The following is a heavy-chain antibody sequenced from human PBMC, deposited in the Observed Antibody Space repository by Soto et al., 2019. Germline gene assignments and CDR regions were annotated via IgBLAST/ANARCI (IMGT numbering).Heavy chain of an antibody. Sequence: WGSLRLSFAASGFSFSDYVMHWVRQAPGKGLEWVAFMCYHGRDLFYTDSVKVRFTISIDNSKNTLFLQMNSLRADDTAVYYCARDQGGQSAHFIFHXWGQGALVTVSX. J-gene: IGHJ5*02. CDR3: ARDQGGQSAHFIFHX. CDR2: MCYHGRDL. V-gene: IGHV3-33*01. CDR1: GFSFSDYV. D-gene: IGHD2-21*01.